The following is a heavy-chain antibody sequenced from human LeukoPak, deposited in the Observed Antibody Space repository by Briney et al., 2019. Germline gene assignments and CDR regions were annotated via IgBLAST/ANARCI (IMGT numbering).Heavy chain of an antibody. CDR2: MNPNSGNT. D-gene: IGHD3-16*01. J-gene: IGHJ4*02. CDR1: GYTFTSYD. CDR3: ARRVGTQYYFDY. V-gene: IGHV1-8*03. Sequence: GASVKVSCKASGYTFTSYDINWVRQATGQGPEWMGWMNPNSGNTGYAQKFQGRVTITRNTSISTAYMELSSLRSEDTAVYYCARRVGTQYYFDYWGQGTLVTVSS.